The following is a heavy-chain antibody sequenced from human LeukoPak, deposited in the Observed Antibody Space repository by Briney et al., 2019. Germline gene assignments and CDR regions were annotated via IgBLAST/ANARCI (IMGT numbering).Heavy chain of an antibody. Sequence: PVKVSCKASGGTFSSYAISWVRQAPGQGLEWMGRIIPILGIANYAQKFQGRVTITADNSTSTAYMELSSLRSEDTAVYYCARSLEGSGSYSRDYWGQGTLVTVSS. V-gene: IGHV1-69*04. CDR3: ARSLEGSGSYSRDY. CDR2: IIPILGIA. CDR1: GGTFSSYA. J-gene: IGHJ4*02. D-gene: IGHD3-10*01.